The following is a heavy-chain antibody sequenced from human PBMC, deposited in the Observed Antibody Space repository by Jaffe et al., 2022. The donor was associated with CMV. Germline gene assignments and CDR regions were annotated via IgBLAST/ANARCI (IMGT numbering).Heavy chain of an antibody. CDR3: ARGVRYSGSYYDYAFDI. CDR1: GFTVSSNY. J-gene: IGHJ3*02. CDR2: IYSGGST. Sequence: EVQLVESGGGLIQPGGSLRLSCAASGFTVSSNYMSWVRQAPGKGLEWVSVIYSGGSTYYADSVKGRFTISRDNSKNTLYLQMNSLRAEDTAVYYCARGVRYSGSYYDYAFDIWGQGTMVTVSS. D-gene: IGHD1-26*01. V-gene: IGHV3-53*01.